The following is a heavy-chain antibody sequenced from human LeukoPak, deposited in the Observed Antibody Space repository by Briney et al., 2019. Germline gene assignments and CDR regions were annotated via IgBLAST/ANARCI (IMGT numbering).Heavy chain of an antibody. CDR1: GYTFTGYY. J-gene: IGHJ4*02. CDR2: TNPNSAGT. Sequence: AAVKLSYNASGYTFTGYYIHWERQPPAQGLERMGWTNPNSAGTHYAQKFQGRVTMTRDTSISTAYMELSRLRSDDTAVFYCARADGSGRPTGEFDYWGQGTLVTVSS. CDR3: ARADGSGRPTGEFDY. D-gene: IGHD6-19*01. V-gene: IGHV1-2*02.